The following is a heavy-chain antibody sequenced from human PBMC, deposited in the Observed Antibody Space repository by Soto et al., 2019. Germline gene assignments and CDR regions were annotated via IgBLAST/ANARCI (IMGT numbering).Heavy chain of an antibody. D-gene: IGHD2-15*01. CDR1: GFSLSTSGVG. J-gene: IGHJ4*02. V-gene: IGHV2-5*02. CDR2: IYWDDDK. CDR3: AHRPSYCSGGSCYSGFDY. Sequence: QITLKESGPTLVKPTQTLTLTCTFSGFSLSTSGVGVGWIRQPPGKALEWLALIYWDDDKRYSPSLKSRLTITKNTSKNQGVVTMTNMDPVDTATYYCAHRPSYCSGGSCYSGFDYWGQGTLVTVSS.